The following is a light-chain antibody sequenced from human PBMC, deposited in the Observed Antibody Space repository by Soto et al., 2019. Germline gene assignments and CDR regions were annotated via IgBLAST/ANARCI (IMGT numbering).Light chain of an antibody. CDR2: SAS. CDR3: QRYGA. J-gene: IGKJ1*01. Sequence: TQSVSSLSAYVGDRVTITCRASQSISSYLNWYQHKPGQAPRLLIYSASSRATGIPDRFSGSGSGTDFTLTISRLEPEDFAVYYCQRYGAFGQGTKVDIK. CDR1: QSISSY. V-gene: IGKV3-20*01.